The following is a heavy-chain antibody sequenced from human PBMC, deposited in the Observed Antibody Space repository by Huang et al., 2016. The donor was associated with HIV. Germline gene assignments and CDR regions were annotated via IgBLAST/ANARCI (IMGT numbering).Heavy chain of an antibody. V-gene: IGHV1-2*02. CDR1: VYTFADYF. CDR2: LNPKNGAT. D-gene: IGHD5-12*01. Sequence: QVQLVQSGDEVKKPGASVKVSCKPAVYTFADYFIHWVRQAPGQGREWMAWLNPKNGATNYAQQFLGRVPVTGDTSITTAYMEFSGLTSDDTANYYCTRDGVAPDEEFDYWGQGTLIIVSS. CDR3: TRDGVAPDEEFDY. J-gene: IGHJ4*02.